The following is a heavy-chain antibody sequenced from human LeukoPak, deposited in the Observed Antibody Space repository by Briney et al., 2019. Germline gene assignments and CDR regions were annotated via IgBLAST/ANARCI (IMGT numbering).Heavy chain of an antibody. D-gene: IGHD6-13*01. CDR2: ISSSSSYI. Sequence: GGSLRLSCAASGFTFSSYSMNWVRQAPGKGLEGVSSISSSSSYIYYADSVKGRFTISRDNAKNSLYLQMNSLRAEDTAVYYCAGGKGSSWYKTWFDPWGQGTLVTVSS. V-gene: IGHV3-21*01. CDR1: GFTFSSYS. CDR3: AGGKGSSWYKTWFDP. J-gene: IGHJ5*02.